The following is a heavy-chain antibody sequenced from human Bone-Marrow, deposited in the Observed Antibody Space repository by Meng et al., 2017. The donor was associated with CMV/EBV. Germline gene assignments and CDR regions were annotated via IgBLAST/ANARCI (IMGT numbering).Heavy chain of an antibody. D-gene: IGHD1-26*01. J-gene: IGHJ4*02. CDR3: VRHLVGATTAFDY. CDR1: GYTFTSYY. Sequence: ASVKVSCKASGYTFTSYYMHWVRQAPGQGLEWMGWIDPNSGDTNYAQKFQGRLTMTRDTSISTVYMDLSSLESDDTALYYCVRHLVGATTAFDYWGKGTLVTVDS. CDR2: IDPNSGDT. V-gene: IGHV1-2*02.